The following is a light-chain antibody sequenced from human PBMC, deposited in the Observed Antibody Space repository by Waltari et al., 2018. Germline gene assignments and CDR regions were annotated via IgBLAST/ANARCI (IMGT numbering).Light chain of an antibody. Sequence: DIVMTQSPDSLALSLGERATVHCRSSQSVLYSSNNNNYLTWYQQKPGQPPKLLIYWASTRESGVPDRFSGSGSGTDFTLTISSLQAEDVAVYYCQQYFSAPYTFGQGTKLEIK. CDR3: QQYFSAPYT. V-gene: IGKV4-1*01. CDR2: WAS. CDR1: QSVLYSSNNNNY. J-gene: IGKJ2*01.